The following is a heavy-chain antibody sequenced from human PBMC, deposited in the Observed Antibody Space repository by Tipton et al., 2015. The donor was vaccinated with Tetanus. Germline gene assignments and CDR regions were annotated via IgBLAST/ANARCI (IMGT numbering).Heavy chain of an antibody. V-gene: IGHV3-23*01. CDR2: ISGSGGST. Sequence: GSLRLSCAASGFTFSSYAMSWVRQAPGKGLEWVSAISGSGGSTYYADSVKGRFTISRDNSKNTLYLQMNSLRAEDTAVYYCAKVVSYDYVWGSPQFAPWGQGTLVTVSS. D-gene: IGHD3-16*01. CDR1: GFTFSSYA. CDR3: AKVVSYDYVWGSPQFAP. J-gene: IGHJ5*02.